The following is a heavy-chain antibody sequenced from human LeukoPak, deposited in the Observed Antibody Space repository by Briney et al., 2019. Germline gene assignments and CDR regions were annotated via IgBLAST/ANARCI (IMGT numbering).Heavy chain of an antibody. J-gene: IGHJ6*03. CDR3: ARHGPSSEGFADYYYYYYMDV. CDR1: GYSFTSYW. V-gene: IGHV5-51*01. Sequence: GESLKISCKGSGYSFTSYWIGWVRQMPGKGLEWMGIIYPGDSDTRYSPSFRGQVTISADKSISTAYLQWSSLKASDTAMYYCARHGPSSEGFADYYYYYYMDVWGKGTTVTVSS. CDR2: IYPGDSDT.